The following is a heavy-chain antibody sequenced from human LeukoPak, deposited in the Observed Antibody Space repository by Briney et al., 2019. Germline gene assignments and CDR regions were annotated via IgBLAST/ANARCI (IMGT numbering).Heavy chain of an antibody. CDR2: INPNSGGT. V-gene: IGHV1-2*02. CDR1: GYTFTGYY. J-gene: IGHJ4*02. Sequence: ASVKVSCKASGYTFTGYYMHWVRQAPGQGLEWMGWINPNSGGTNYAQKLQGRVTMTTDTSTSTAYMELRSLRSDDTAVYYCAREFRYYYGSGSYNDYWGQGTLVTVSS. CDR3: AREFRYYYGSGSYNDY. D-gene: IGHD3-10*01.